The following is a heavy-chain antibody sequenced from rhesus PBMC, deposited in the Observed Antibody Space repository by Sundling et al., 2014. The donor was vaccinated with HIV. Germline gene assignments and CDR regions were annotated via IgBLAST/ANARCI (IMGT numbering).Heavy chain of an antibody. CDR2: ISYSGST. CDR1: GGSISSGYYY. Sequence: QVHLQESGPALVKPSETLSLTCAISGGSISSGYYYWSWIRQPPGRGLDWIGYISYSGSTSYNPSLKSRVTISRDTSKNQLSLKLTSVTAADTAVYYCARDGYCTGSGCFPFDYWGQGVLVTVSS. D-gene: IGHD2-21*01. J-gene: IGHJ4*01. V-gene: IGHV4-122*02. CDR3: ARDGYCTGSGCFPFDY.